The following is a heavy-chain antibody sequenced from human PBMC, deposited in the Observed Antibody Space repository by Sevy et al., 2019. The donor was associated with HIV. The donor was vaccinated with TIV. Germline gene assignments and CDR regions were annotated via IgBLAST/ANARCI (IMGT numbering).Heavy chain of an antibody. CDR2: INSDGQST. J-gene: IGHJ5*01. Sequence: GGYLRLSCAGSGFTLGSRWMHWVRQVPGKGLVWVSRINSDGQSTDYTDSVKGRFTIARDNAKNTLCLQMNGLRAEDTAIYYCALGSRGTCGSWGHGTLVTVSS. D-gene: IGHD3-16*01. V-gene: IGHV3-74*01. CDR1: GFTLGSRW. CDR3: ALGSRGTCGS.